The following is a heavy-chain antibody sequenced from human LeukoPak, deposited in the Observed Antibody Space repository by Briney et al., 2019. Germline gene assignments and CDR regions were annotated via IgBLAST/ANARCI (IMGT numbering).Heavy chain of an antibody. J-gene: IGHJ4*02. CDR1: GGSISSSSYY. CDR2: IYYSGST. V-gene: IGHV4-39*01. D-gene: IGHD3-22*01. CDR3: ARGSRSPNYDTTGYYAY. Sequence: SETLSLTCTVSGGSISSSSYYWGWIRQPPGKGLEWIGSIYYSGSTYYNPSLKSRVTISVDTSKNQFSLKLSSVTAADTAVYYCARGSRSPNYDTTGYYAYWGQGTLVTVSS.